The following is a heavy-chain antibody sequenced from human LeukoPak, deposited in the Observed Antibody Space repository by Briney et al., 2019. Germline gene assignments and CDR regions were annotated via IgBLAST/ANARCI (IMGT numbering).Heavy chain of an antibody. V-gene: IGHV4-30-4*01. CDR1: GGSISSGDYY. D-gene: IGHD3-16*01. Sequence: SQTLSLTCTVSGGSISSGDYYWSWIRQPPGKGLEWIGYIYYSGSTYYNPSLKSRVTISVDTSKNQFSLKLSSVTAADTAVYYCARAKRDYDYVGGGQKKYYFDYGGQGTLATAPS. J-gene: IGHJ4*02. CDR2: IYYSGST. CDR3: ARAKRDYDYVGGGQKKYYFDY.